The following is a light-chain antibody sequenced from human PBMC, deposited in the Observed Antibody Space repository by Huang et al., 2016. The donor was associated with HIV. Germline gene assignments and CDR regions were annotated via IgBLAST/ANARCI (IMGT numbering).Light chain of an antibody. CDR2: GAS. CDR1: QSVSTK. CDR3: HQYNWRFT. J-gene: IGKJ3*01. V-gene: IGKV3D-15*01. Sequence: EIVMTPSPATLSLSPGESAILSCRASQSVSTKFAWYQQKPGQAPRLLRYGASTSATAIPARFSGSVSGTEFTRTINRQQSEHFAVYYCHQYNWRFTFGPGTKVDIK.